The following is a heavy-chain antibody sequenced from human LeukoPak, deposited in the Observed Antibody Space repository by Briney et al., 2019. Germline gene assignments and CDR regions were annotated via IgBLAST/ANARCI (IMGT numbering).Heavy chain of an antibody. D-gene: IGHD2-15*01. V-gene: IGHV4-39*07. CDR1: GDSISSSSYY. Sequence: SETLPLTCTVSGDSISSSSYYWGWIRQPPGKGLEWIGSIYYSGTTYYNPSLRSRVTMSVDTSKNQFSLKLSSVTAADTAVYYCARKYCSRGSCYSPMGFDPWGQGTLVSVSS. CDR2: IYYSGTT. J-gene: IGHJ5*02. CDR3: ARKYCSRGSCYSPMGFDP.